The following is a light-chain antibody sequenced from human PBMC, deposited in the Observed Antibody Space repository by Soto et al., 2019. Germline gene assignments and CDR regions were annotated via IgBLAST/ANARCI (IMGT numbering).Light chain of an antibody. V-gene: IGKV3-15*01. CDR3: QQYNNCWT. CDR1: QSVGSD. J-gene: IGKJ1*01. CDR2: DAS. Sequence: EIVMTQSPATLSVSPGERATLSCRASQSVGSDLAWYQQKPGQAPRLVIYDASIGATGIPARFSGSGSGTEFTLTISSLQPDDFATYYCQQYNNCWTFGQGTKVDI.